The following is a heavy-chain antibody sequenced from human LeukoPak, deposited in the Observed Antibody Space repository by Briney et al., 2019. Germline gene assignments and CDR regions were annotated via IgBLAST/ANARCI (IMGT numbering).Heavy chain of an antibody. V-gene: IGHV1-18*01. Sequence: ASVTVSCTPFGYTFTSYGITWVRQAPGQGLEWMGWISAYNGNTNYAQKFQGRVTMSTDTSTSTAYLELRSLKSDDTAVYYCARGGDYEYFQHWGQGTLVTVSS. CDR1: GYTFTSYG. J-gene: IGHJ1*01. CDR3: ARGGDYEYFQH. D-gene: IGHD4-17*01. CDR2: ISAYNGNT.